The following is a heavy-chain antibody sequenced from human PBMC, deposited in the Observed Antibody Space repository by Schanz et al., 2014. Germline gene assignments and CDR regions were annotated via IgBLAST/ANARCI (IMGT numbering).Heavy chain of an antibody. J-gene: IGHJ3*01. Sequence: EVQLVESGGGLIQPGGSLRLSCAVSGFTVNTNYMSWVRQAPGKGLEWISSMYINSGSTQYADSVKGRFNISRDSSKNTLFLQMNSLRAEDTAVYFCARDGGRDGYNLGFDVWGQGTLVTVSS. D-gene: IGHD5-12*01. CDR1: GFTVNTNY. V-gene: IGHV3-53*01. CDR2: MYINSGST. CDR3: ARDGGRDGYNLGFDV.